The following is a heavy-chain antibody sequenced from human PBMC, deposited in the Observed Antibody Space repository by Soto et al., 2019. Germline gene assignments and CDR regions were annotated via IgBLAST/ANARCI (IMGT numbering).Heavy chain of an antibody. V-gene: IGHV3-74*01. CDR3: ACPAMVRVGGVDI. Sequence: EVQLVESGGGLVQPGGSLRLSCAASGFTFSSYWMHWVRQAPGKGLVWVSRINSDGGSTNYADSVKGRFTISRDSAKNTRYLQMNSLRAGDTAVYYGACPAMVRVGGVDIWGQGTMVTVSS. CDR2: INSDGGST. CDR1: GFTFSSYW. D-gene: IGHD5-18*01. J-gene: IGHJ3*02.